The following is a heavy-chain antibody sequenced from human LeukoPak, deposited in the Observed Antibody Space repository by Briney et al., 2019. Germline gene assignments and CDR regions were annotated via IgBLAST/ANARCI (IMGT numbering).Heavy chain of an antibody. CDR1: GFSFSSYW. D-gene: IGHD2-2*01. CDR3: ARAYQLLFVDTHFDY. J-gene: IGHJ4*02. Sequence: GGSLRLSCAASGFSFSSYWMSWVRQAPGKGLEWVADIKQDGTEKYYVDSVKGRFTISRGNAKKSLYLQMNSLRAEDRVVYYCARAYQLLFVDTHFDYWGQGTLVTVSS. V-gene: IGHV3-7*01. CDR2: IKQDGTEK.